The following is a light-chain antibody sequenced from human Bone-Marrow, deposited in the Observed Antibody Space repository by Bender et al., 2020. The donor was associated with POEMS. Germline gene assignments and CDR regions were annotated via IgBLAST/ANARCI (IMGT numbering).Light chain of an antibody. CDR3: QSYDADNPVV. J-gene: IGLJ2*01. CDR1: SGSIATYF. CDR2: EGS. V-gene: IGLV6-57*01. Sequence: FILTQPHSVSGSPGETVTLSCTRSSGSIATYFVQWYQQRPGSSPTTVIYEGSQRPSGVPDRFSGSIDTSSNSASLTISGLQTEDEADYYCQSYDADNPVVFGGGTKLTVL.